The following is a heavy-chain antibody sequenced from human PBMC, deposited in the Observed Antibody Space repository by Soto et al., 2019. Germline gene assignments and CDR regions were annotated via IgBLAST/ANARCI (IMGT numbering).Heavy chain of an antibody. CDR3: TKSSGGSSSVGMDY. CDR2: ITRDGYNK. CDR1: GFIFKNYA. V-gene: IGHV3-30*04. D-gene: IGHD6-6*01. J-gene: IGHJ4*02. Sequence: QVQLVESGGGVVQPGRSLRLSCAVSGFIFKNYALNWVRQAPGKGLEWVASITRDGYNKYYADSVKGRFTISRDNSKNTLSLQLTALRVEDSSVYDCTKSSGGSSSVGMDYWGPGTLFTVSA.